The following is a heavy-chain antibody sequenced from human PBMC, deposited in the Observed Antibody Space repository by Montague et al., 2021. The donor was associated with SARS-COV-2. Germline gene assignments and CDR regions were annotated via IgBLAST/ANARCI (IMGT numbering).Heavy chain of an antibody. D-gene: IGHD3-10*01. Sequence: SETLSLTCAVYGGSFSGYFWTWVRQSPGKGLEWIGEIKHTGFTNYNPSLKSRVSLSMDTSKNQFSLRLTSMTAADTAVYYCARGKDDITVVLVVTSSSSYFDSWGQGTPVTVSS. CDR2: IKHTGFT. J-gene: IGHJ4*02. CDR3: ARGKDDITVVLVVTSSSSYFDS. V-gene: IGHV4-34*01. CDR1: GGSFSGYF.